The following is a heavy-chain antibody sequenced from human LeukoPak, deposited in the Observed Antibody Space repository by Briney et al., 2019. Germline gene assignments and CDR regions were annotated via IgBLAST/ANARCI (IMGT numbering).Heavy chain of an antibody. V-gene: IGHV3-7*01. Sequence: GGSLRLSCAASGFTLSTYWMSWVRQAPGKGLEWVANIKQDGSEKYYVDSVKGRFTISRDNAKNSLYLQMNSLRAEDTAVYYCARITIFGGGQGTMVTVSS. D-gene: IGHD3-3*01. J-gene: IGHJ3*01. CDR2: IKQDGSEK. CDR3: ARITIFG. CDR1: GFTLSTYW.